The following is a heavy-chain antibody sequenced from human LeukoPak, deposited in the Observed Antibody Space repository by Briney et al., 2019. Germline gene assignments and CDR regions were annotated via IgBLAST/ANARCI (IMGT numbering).Heavy chain of an antibody. CDR2: IYSGGST. CDR3: ARDLDYYGSGSSDAFDI. J-gene: IGHJ3*02. Sequence: GGSLRLSCAASGFTVSSNYMSWVRQAPGKGLEWVSVIYSGGSTYYADSVKGRFTISRDDSKNTLYLQMNSLRAEDTAVYYCARDLDYYGSGSSDAFDIWGQGTMVTVSS. V-gene: IGHV3-53*01. CDR1: GFTVSSNY. D-gene: IGHD3-10*01.